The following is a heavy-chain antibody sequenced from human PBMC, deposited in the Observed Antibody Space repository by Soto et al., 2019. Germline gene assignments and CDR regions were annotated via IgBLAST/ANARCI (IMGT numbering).Heavy chain of an antibody. Sequence: QVQLQESGPGLVKPSQTLSVTCTVSGGSLTSGNYYWSWIRQHPGKGLEWIGCIFYSGSTDYNPSLTSRITVSIDTSKHQFSLNLSSVTAADTAVYYCARADHCGGDCYLFNYWGQGTLVTVSS. V-gene: IGHV4-31*03. J-gene: IGHJ4*02. D-gene: IGHD2-21*01. CDR1: GGSLTSGNYY. CDR3: ARADHCGGDCYLFNY. CDR2: IFYSGST.